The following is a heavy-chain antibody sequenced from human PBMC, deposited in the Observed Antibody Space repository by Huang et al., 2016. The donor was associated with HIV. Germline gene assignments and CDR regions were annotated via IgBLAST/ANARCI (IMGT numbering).Heavy chain of an antibody. Sequence: QVQLQESGPGLVKPSETLSLPCTVSGGSISSYYGSWIRQPPGKGLVWVGYIYYSGSSNYNPSLPSRFTISVDPSKNPFSLKLSSVTAADTAVYYCARGKSTYYDFWSGYYTLDYWGQGTLVTVSS. CDR2: IYYSGSS. J-gene: IGHJ4*02. CDR1: GGSISSYY. D-gene: IGHD3-3*01. CDR3: ARGKSTYYDFWSGYYTLDY. V-gene: IGHV4-59*01.